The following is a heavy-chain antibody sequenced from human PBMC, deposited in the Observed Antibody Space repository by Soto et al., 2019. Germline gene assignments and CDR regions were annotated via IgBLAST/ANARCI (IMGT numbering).Heavy chain of an antibody. CDR2: ISSTATYT. V-gene: IGHV3-11*06. Sequence: GGSLRLSCAASGFILSDYYMSWLLQAPGKRLEWVSYISSTATYTNYADSVKGRFTISRDNAKNSLYLEMNSLRVEDTAVYYCARRSIVVRGPFDPWGQGTLVTVSS. J-gene: IGHJ5*02. CDR3: ARRSIVVRGPFDP. D-gene: IGHD6-6*01. CDR1: GFILSDYY.